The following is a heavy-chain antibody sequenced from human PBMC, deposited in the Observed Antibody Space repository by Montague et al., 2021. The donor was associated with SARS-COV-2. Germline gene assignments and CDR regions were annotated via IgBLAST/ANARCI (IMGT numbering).Heavy chain of an antibody. CDR2: IYYSGST. V-gene: IGHV4-59*01. CDR3: AGISKYSYWIYYYGMDV. Sequence: SETLSLTCTVSGGSISSYYWSWIRQPPGKGLEWIGYIYYSGSTNYNPSLKGRVTISVDTSKNQFSLKLSSVTAADTAVYYCAGISKYSYWIYYYGMDVWGQGTTVTVSS. J-gene: IGHJ6*02. D-gene: IGHD5-18*01. CDR1: GGSISSYY.